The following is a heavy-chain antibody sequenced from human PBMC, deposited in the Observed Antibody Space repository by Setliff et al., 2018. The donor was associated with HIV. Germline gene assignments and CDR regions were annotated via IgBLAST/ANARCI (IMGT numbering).Heavy chain of an antibody. CDR1: GGSMSSYY. CDR3: VRASDLNYYGMDV. J-gene: IGHJ6*02. V-gene: IGHV4-4*07. Sequence: LSLTCTVSGGSMSSYYWSWIRQPAGKGLEWIGHIYTSGSTNYNPSVKSRVTMSVDTSKNQFSLKLSSVTAADTAVYYCVRASDLNYYGMDVWGQGTTVTVSS. CDR2: IYTSGST.